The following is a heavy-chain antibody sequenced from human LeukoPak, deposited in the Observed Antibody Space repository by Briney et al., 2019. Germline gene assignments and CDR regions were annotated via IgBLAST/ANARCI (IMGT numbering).Heavy chain of an antibody. J-gene: IGHJ5*02. D-gene: IGHD6-13*01. V-gene: IGHV4-59*01. CDR2: IYYSGST. Sequence: SETLSLTCTVSGGSISSYYWSWIRQPPGKGLEWIGYIYYSGSTNYNPSLKCRVTISVDTSKNQFSLKLSSVTAADTAVYYCARWSGSWSLGGFDPWGQGTLVTVSS. CDR3: ARWSGSWSLGGFDP. CDR1: GGSISSYY.